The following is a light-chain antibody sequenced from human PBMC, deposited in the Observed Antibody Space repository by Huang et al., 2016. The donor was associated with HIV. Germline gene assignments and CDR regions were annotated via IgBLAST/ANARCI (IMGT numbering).Light chain of an antibody. CDR2: GAA. J-gene: IGKJ2*01. CDR1: QSVSST. V-gene: IGKV3-15*01. CDR3: QQYNSYPYT. Sequence: EIVMTQSPATLSVSPGERATLSCRASQSVSSTLAWYQQKPGQAPRLLIYGAATRATGIPARFSGSGSGTEFTLTISSLQSEDFAMYYCQQYNSYPYTFGQGTNLEIK.